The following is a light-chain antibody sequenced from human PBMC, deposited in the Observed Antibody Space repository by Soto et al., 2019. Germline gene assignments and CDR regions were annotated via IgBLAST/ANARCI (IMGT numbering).Light chain of an antibody. CDR3: HQYGSSPLT. V-gene: IGKV3-20*01. CDR2: GAS. J-gene: IGKJ4*01. Sequence: EIVLTQSPGTLSLSPGERATLSCRASQSVSSSYLAWYQQKPGQAPRLLIYGASSRATGIPDRFSGSGSGTDFTLSISRLEPEDFAVYYCHQYGSSPLTFGGGTKEEIK. CDR1: QSVSSSY.